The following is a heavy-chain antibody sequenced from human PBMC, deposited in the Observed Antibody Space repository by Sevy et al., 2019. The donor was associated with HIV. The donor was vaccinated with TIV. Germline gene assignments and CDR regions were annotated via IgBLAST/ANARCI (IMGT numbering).Heavy chain of an antibody. CDR2: IWYDGTNK. J-gene: IGHJ4*02. CDR3: ARGSIAVAGIGYYFHS. CDR1: GFTFNSYG. D-gene: IGHD6-19*01. Sequence: GGSLRLSCAASGFTFNSYGMHWVRQAPGKGLEWVAVIWYDGTNKEYADSVKGRFTISRDNSKNTLYLQMNSLRAEDTAVYYCARGSIAVAGIGYYFHSWGQGTLVTVSS. V-gene: IGHV3-33*01.